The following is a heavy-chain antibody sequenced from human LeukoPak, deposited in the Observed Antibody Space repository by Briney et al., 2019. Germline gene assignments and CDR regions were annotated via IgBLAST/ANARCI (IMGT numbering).Heavy chain of an antibody. CDR3: AKGLFFWAAGSPYYFDY. Sequence: PGGSLRLSCAASGFTFSSYAMSWVRQAPGKGLEWVSAISGSGGSTYYADSVKGRFTISRDNSKNTLYLQMNSLRAEHTAVYSCAKGLFFWAAGSPYYFDYWGKGTLVTVSS. V-gene: IGHV3-23*01. D-gene: IGHD3-3*01. CDR1: GFTFSSYA. CDR2: ISGSGGST. J-gene: IGHJ4*02.